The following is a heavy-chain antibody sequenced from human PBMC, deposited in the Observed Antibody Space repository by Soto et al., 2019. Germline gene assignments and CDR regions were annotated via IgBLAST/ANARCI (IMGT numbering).Heavy chain of an antibody. V-gene: IGHV3-23*01. J-gene: IGHJ4*02. Sequence: EVQLLESGGGLVQPGGSLRLSCAASGFTFSSYAMSWVRQAPGKGLEWVSAISGSGGSTYYADSVKGRFTISRDNSKNTLYLQMNSLRAEDTAVYYCANGRYSNYVWLDYWGQGTLVTVSS. CDR1: GFTFSSYA. CDR3: ANGRYSNYVWLDY. CDR2: ISGSGGST. D-gene: IGHD4-4*01.